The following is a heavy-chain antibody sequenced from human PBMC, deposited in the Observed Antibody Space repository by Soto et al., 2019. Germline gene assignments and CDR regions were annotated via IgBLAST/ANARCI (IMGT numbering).Heavy chain of an antibody. J-gene: IGHJ6*02. CDR1: GGSFSSSISH. CDR2: IYYSGST. D-gene: IGHD2-21*02. V-gene: IGHV4-61*01. Sequence: SETLSLTCSVSGGSFSSSISHWRWIRQPPGKGLEWIGYIYYSGSTNYNPSLKSRVTISVDTSKNQFSLQLSSVTAADTAVYFCAREDDGGDRDYYGLDVWGQGTTVTVSS. CDR3: AREDDGGDRDYYGLDV.